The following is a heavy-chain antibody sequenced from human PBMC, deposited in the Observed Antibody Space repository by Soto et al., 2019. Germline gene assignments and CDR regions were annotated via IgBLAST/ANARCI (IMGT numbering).Heavy chain of an antibody. CDR2: IYWDDDK. V-gene: IGHV2-5*02. D-gene: IGHD2-21*02. J-gene: IGHJ6*02. CDR1: AFSLSTGGVG. CDR3: IQSRCGGDCLQSYASYYYYGMDV. Sequence: KESGPTLVKPTQTLTLTCTFSAFSLSTGGVGVGWIRQPPGKALEWLALIYWDDDKRYSPSLRSKLIITKDTSKNQVVLTMTNMDPVDTATYYCIQSRCGGDCLQSYASYYYYGMDVWGQGTTVTVSS.